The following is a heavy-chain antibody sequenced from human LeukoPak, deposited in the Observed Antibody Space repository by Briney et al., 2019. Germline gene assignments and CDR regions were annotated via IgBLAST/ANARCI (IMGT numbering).Heavy chain of an antibody. CDR2: INAGSAYT. CDR3: ARDVGISLHWLPDN. D-gene: IGHD3-10*01. CDR1: GYNFIKYV. J-gene: IGHJ4*02. V-gene: IGHV1-3*01. Sequence: GASVKVSCKASGYNFIKYVIHWVRQAPGQRLEWMGWINAGSAYTKVSQSFQDRVTITRDTSASTAYLEVSSLRYEDRAVYYCARDVGISLHWLPDNWGQGTLVIVSS.